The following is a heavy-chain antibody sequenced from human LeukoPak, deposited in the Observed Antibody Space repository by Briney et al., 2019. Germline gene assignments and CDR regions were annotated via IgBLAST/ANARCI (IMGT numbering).Heavy chain of an antibody. CDR3: ARDWYYDSSGYYNRATECSDY. V-gene: IGHV3-30-3*01. J-gene: IGHJ4*02. D-gene: IGHD3-22*01. CDR1: GFTFSSYA. CDR2: ISYDGSNK. Sequence: GGSLRLSCAASGFTFSSYAMHWVRQAPGKGLEWVAVISYDGSNKYYADSVKGRFTISRDNAKNSLYLQMNSLRAEDTAVYYCARDWYYDSSGYYNRATECSDYWGQGTLVTVSS.